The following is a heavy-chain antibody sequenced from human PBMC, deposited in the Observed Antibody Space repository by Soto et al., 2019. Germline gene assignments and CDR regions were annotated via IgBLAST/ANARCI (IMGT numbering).Heavy chain of an antibody. CDR2: MSYDGSNE. CDR1: GFTFSHYA. Sequence: QVQLVESGGGVVQPGRSLRLSCAASGFTFSHYAMHWVRQAPGKGLEWVALMSYDGSNEYYADSVKGRFTISRDNSKNTLYLPMNSLSAEDTAVYYCAKDGSHDFDYWGRGTLVTVAS. J-gene: IGHJ4*02. CDR3: AKDGSHDFDY. D-gene: IGHD3-10*01. V-gene: IGHV3-30*18.